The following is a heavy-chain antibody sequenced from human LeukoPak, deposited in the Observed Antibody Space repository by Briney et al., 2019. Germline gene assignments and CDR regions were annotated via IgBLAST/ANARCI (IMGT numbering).Heavy chain of an antibody. Sequence: PGGSLRLSCAASGFTFSKFAMYWVRQAPGKGLEWVSALTDNGESTYYADSVRGRFTISRDNSKNMLYLQMNSLRVGDTALYYCAKDLGGEELFGYWGQGTLVTVSS. J-gene: IGHJ4*02. CDR3: AKDLGGEELFGY. V-gene: IGHV3-23*01. CDR1: GFTFSKFA. CDR2: LTDNGEST. D-gene: IGHD3-10*01.